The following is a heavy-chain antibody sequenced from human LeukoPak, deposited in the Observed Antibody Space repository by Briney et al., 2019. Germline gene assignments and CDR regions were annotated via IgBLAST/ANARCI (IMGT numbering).Heavy chain of an antibody. V-gene: IGHV3-48*01. J-gene: IGHJ4*02. CDR3: ARSIATPGAPVYYFDY. D-gene: IGHD6-6*01. Sequence: GGSLRLSCAASGFTFSSYSMNWVGQAPGKGVEGVSYISSSSSNIYYADSVKGRFTISRDNAKNSLYLQMNSLRAEDTAVYYCARSIATPGAPVYYFDYWGQGTLVTVSS. CDR2: ISSSSSNI. CDR1: GFTFSSYS.